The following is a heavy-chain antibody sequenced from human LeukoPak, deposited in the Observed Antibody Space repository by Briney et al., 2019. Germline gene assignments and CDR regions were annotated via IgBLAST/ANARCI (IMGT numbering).Heavy chain of an antibody. J-gene: IGHJ6*02. CDR2: IKQDGSEK. Sequence: PGGSLRLSCAASGFTFSNYWMTWVRQAPGKGLEWVANIKQDGSEKYYVDSVKGRFTISRDNAKNSLYLEINSLRAEDTAVYYCARSIEGNGLDVWGQGTTVTVSS. CDR3: ARSIEGNGLDV. V-gene: IGHV3-7*01. CDR1: GFTFSNYW. D-gene: IGHD6-6*01.